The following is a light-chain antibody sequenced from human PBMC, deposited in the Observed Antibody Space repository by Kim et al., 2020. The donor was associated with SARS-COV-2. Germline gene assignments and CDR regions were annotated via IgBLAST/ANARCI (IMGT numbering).Light chain of an antibody. V-gene: IGLV2-14*03. CDR2: DVR. CDR3: SSYTSTATVV. CDR1: SSDVGGYSY. Sequence: GQSITISCTGTSSDVGGYSYVSWYQQHPGKAPKLIIFDVRDRPSGVSYRFSGSKSGNTASLSISGLQAEDEADYYCSSYTSTATVVFGSGTKVTVL. J-gene: IGLJ1*01.